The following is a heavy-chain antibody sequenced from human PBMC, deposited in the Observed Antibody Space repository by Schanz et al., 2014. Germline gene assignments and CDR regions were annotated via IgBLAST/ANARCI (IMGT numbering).Heavy chain of an antibody. V-gene: IGHV1-3*01. D-gene: IGHD5-12*01. CDR3: ARDLTVDTGYVVRYYYYGMDV. Sequence: QVQLVQSGPEAKKPGASVKVSCKASGYTFTSYSIHWVRQAPGQGLEWMGWINVGNGNMKYSQKFQGRVTITRDTSASTAYMELTSLRSEDTAVYFCARDLTVDTGYVVRYYYYGMDVWGQGTTVIVSS. J-gene: IGHJ6*02. CDR2: INVGNGNM. CDR1: GYTFTSYS.